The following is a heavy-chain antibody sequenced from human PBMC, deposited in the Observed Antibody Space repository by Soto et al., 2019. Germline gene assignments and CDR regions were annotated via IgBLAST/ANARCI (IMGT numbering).Heavy chain of an antibody. D-gene: IGHD3-9*01. Sequence: PGESLKISCKGSGYGFTSYWISWVRQMPGKGLEWMGRIDPSDSYTNYSPSFQGRVAISAEKSISNAYLQWSSLKASDTAMYYCARRGYDMCGMDVWGQGTTVTVSS. V-gene: IGHV5-10-1*01. J-gene: IGHJ6*02. CDR1: GYGFTSYW. CDR2: IDPSDSYT. CDR3: ARRGYDMCGMDV.